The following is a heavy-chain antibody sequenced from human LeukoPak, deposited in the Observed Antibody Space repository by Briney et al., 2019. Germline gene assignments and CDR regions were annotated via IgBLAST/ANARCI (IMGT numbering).Heavy chain of an antibody. V-gene: IGHV4-59*08. Sequence: PSETLSLTCTVSGGSISRYYWSWIRQPPGKGLEWIGYIYYSGSTNYNPSLKGRVTISVDTSKNQFSLRLSSVTAADTAVYYCARHGSNDFFGMDVWGQGTTVTVSS. CDR2: IYYSGST. CDR1: GGSISRYY. D-gene: IGHD2-21*02. J-gene: IGHJ6*02. CDR3: ARHGSNDFFGMDV.